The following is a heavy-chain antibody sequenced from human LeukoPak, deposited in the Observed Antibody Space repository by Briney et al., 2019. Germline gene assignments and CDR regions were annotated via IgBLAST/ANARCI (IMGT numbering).Heavy chain of an antibody. CDR2: ISNSDGST. J-gene: IGHJ4*02. CDR3: AKATGYLL. CDR1: GFTFSSYA. Sequence: GGSLRLSCAASGFTFSSYAMSWVRQTPGKGLEWGSTISNSDGSTYYADSVKGRFSISRDNSENTLYLQMNSLRAEDTAVYYCAKATGYLLWGQGTLVTVSS. D-gene: IGHD1-14*01. V-gene: IGHV3-23*01.